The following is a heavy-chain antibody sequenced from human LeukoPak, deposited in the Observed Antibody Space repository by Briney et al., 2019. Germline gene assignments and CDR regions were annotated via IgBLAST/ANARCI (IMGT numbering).Heavy chain of an antibody. CDR2: INHRGRA. Sequence: PSETLSLTCAVYGGSFSVYSWSWIRQPPGKGLEWIGQINHRGRANYSPSLKSRVTISVDTSKTQFSLKVSSVTAADTAVYYCAGVGATVDPWGQGTLVTVSS. CDR3: AGVGATVDP. D-gene: IGHD1-26*01. J-gene: IGHJ5*02. V-gene: IGHV4-34*01. CDR1: GGSFSVYS.